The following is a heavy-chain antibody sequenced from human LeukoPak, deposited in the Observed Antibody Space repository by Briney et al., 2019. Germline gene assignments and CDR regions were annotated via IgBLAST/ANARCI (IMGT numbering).Heavy chain of an antibody. D-gene: IGHD3-3*01. CDR3: ARETYGYDTNGCYSFDY. J-gene: IGHJ4*02. Sequence: SETLSLTCNVSGDFVSSGSYSWNWIRQPAGKGLEWVGCVKTGGSANYNPSLKSRVTISEDTAKRQFSLTLTSVTAADTAVYYCARETYGYDTNGCYSFDYWGQGILITVSS. CDR1: GDFVSSGSYS. CDR2: VKTGGSA. V-gene: IGHV4-61*02.